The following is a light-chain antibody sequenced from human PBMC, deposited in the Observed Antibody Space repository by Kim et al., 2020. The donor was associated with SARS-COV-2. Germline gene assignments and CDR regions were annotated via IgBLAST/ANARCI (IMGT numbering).Light chain of an antibody. CDR1: GTSGKA. J-gene: IGLJ3*02. CDR3: QAWGTGSHWV. CDR2: LDRYGGH. V-gene: IGLV4-69*01. Sequence: GTSGKAGGWHERQQEKEPRYLMQLDRYGGHSKEDGIPDRLSGSSSGGGGYLPISRLQSKDEADYYCQAWGTGSHWVFGGGTKLTVL.